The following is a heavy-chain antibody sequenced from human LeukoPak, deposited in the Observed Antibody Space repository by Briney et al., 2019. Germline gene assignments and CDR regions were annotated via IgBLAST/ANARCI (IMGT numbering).Heavy chain of an antibody. CDR2: IIPIFGTA. V-gene: IGHV1-69*13. Sequence: SVKVSFKASGGTFSSYAISWVRQAPGQGLEWMGGIIPIFGTANYAQKFQGRVTITADESTSTAYMELSSLRSEDTAVYYCASSLADAFDIWGQGTMVTVSS. J-gene: IGHJ3*02. CDR1: GGTFSSYA. CDR3: ASSLADAFDI.